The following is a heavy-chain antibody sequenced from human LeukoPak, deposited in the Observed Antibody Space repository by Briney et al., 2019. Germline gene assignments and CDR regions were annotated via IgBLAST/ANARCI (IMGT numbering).Heavy chain of an antibody. CDR2: ISGSGGSI. J-gene: IGHJ4*02. CDR3: ARGTHTVVTPGFDY. CDR1: GFTFSSYA. D-gene: IGHD4-23*01. V-gene: IGHV3-23*01. Sequence: SGGSLRLSCAASGFTFSSYAMSWVRQAPGKGLEWVSAISGSGGSIYYADSVKGRFTISRDNAKNSLYLQMNSLRAEDTAVYYCARGTHTVVTPGFDYWGQGTLVTVSS.